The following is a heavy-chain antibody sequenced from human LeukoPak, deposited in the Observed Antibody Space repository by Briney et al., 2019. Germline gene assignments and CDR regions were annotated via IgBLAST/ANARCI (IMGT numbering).Heavy chain of an antibody. J-gene: IGHJ5*02. CDR1: GFTFSSYS. V-gene: IGHV3-48*01. CDR3: ARDGWFGDYNWFDP. CDR2: ISSASNTI. Sequence: GGSLRLSCAASGFTFSSYSMNWVRQAPGKGLEWVSYISSASNTIYYADSVKGRFTISRDNAKNSLYLQMSSLRAEDTAMYYCARDGWFGDYNWFDPWGQGALVTVSS. D-gene: IGHD3-10*01.